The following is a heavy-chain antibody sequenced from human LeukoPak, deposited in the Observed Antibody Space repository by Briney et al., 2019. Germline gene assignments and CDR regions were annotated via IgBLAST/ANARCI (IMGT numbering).Heavy chain of an antibody. CDR1: DGSISSYY. J-gene: IGHJ4*02. CDR3: ARIYCSGGSCYSFFDY. CDR2: IYYSGRT. D-gene: IGHD2-15*01. Sequence: SETLSLTCTVSDGSISSYYWSWIRRPPGKGLECIGYIYYSGRTNYNPSLKSRVTISLDTSKNQFSLKLSSVTAADTAVYYCARIYCSGGSCYSFFDYWGQGTLVTVSS. V-gene: IGHV4-59*01.